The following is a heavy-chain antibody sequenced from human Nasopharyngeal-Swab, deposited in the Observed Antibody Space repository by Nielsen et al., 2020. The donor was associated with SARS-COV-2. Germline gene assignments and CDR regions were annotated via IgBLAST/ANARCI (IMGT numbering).Heavy chain of an antibody. Sequence: GVLKISCAASGFTFSSYSMNWVRQAPGKGLEWVSSISSSSSYIYYADSVKGRFTISRDNAKNSLYLQMNSLRAEDTAVYYCATAFGVTMISPCNYWGQGTLVTVSS. J-gene: IGHJ4*02. CDR1: GFTFSSYS. CDR2: ISSSSSYI. V-gene: IGHV3-21*01. D-gene: IGHD3-22*01. CDR3: ATAFGVTMISPCNY.